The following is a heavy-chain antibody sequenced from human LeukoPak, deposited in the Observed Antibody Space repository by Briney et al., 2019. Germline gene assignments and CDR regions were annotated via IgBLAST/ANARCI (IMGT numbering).Heavy chain of an antibody. CDR1: GYTFTGYY. V-gene: IGHV1-18*04. J-gene: IGHJ4*02. Sequence: VASVKVSCKASGYTFTGYYMHWVRQAPGQGLEWVGWISVQSGNTEYAQKFQDRVTMTTETATTTADMDLRSLTSDDTAVYFCARAYCSAGSCYLDYWGQGTLVTVSS. D-gene: IGHD2-15*01. CDR2: ISVQSGNT. CDR3: ARAYCSAGSCYLDY.